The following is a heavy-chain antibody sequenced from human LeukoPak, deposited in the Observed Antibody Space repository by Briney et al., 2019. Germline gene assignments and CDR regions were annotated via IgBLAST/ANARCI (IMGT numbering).Heavy chain of an antibody. Sequence: PGGSLRLSCAASGFTFSSYGMHWVRQAPGKGLEWVAVISYDGSNKYYADSVKGRFTISRDNSKNTLYLQMNSLRAEDTAVYYCARVSFCPRCHFDYWGQGTLVTVSS. D-gene: IGHD2/OR15-2a*01. CDR1: GFTFSSYG. J-gene: IGHJ4*02. CDR2: ISYDGSNK. CDR3: ARVSFCPRCHFDY. V-gene: IGHV3-30*03.